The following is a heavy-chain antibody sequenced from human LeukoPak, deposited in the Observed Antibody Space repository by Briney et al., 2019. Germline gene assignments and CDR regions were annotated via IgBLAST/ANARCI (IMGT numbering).Heavy chain of an antibody. D-gene: IGHD3-22*01. Sequence: GGSLRLSCAASGFTFSNYWMHWVRQAPGKGLVWVSRINSDGINTSYADSVKGRFTISRDNAKNALNLQMNSLRAEDTAVYYCARDLGQYYDTSDNWFDPWGQGTLVTVSS. CDR2: INSDGINT. V-gene: IGHV3-74*01. CDR1: GFTFSNYW. J-gene: IGHJ5*02. CDR3: ARDLGQYYDTSDNWFDP.